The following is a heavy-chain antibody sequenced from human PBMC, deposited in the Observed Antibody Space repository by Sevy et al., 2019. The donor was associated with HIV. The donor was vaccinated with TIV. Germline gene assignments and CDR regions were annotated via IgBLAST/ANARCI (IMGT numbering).Heavy chain of an antibody. V-gene: IGHV1-2*02. CDR3: ASGWGDWSPDY. Sequence: ASVKVSCKASGYTFTGYMHWVRQAPGQGLEWMGWINSGGTNYAQKFQGRVTMTRDTSISTAYMELRSLRSDDTAIYYCASGWGDWSPDYWGQGTLVTVSS. J-gene: IGHJ4*02. CDR2: INSGGT. D-gene: IGHD3-9*01. CDR1: GYTFTGY.